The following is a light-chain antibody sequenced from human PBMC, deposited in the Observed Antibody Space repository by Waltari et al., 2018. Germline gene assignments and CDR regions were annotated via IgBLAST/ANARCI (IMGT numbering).Light chain of an antibody. CDR2: DVA. CDR3: FAYAGTYTYL. J-gene: IGLJ1*01. CDR1: SNDIGGYVY. V-gene: IGLV2-11*01. Sequence: QSALTQPRSVSASPGQSVTISCTGTSNDIGGYVYVSWYQQYPGRAPRPLIFDVAQRPSGVPDRFSGSKSGTKASLTISGLQSDDEADYYCFAYAGTYTYLFGTGTRVTVL.